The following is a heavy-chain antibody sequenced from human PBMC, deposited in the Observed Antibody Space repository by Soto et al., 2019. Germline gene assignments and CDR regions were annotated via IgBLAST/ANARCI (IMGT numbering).Heavy chain of an antibody. CDR2: IYYSGSI. Sequence: PSETLSLTCTVSGGSISSDNYHWTWIRQSPGKGLEWIGYIYYSGSIFYNPSFKSRVTISVDTSKNQFSLQLSSVTAADTAVYFCAREDDGGDRDYYGLDVWGQGTTVTVS. J-gene: IGHJ6*02. D-gene: IGHD2-21*02. V-gene: IGHV4-30-4*08. CDR3: AREDDGGDRDYYGLDV. CDR1: GGSISSDNYH.